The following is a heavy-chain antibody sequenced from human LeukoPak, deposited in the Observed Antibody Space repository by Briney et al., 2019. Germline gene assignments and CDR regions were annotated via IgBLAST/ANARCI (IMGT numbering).Heavy chain of an antibody. V-gene: IGHV3-7*03. Sequence: RGSLRLSCAATGFTFSQFWMSWVRQAPGKGLEWLTNIKEDGSQKFYVDSVKGRFTISRDNAKESLYLQMNSLRADDTAVYYCVRGPLVTADGLAWGQGTLVTVSS. CDR1: GFTFSQFW. J-gene: IGHJ5*02. CDR2: IKEDGSQK. CDR3: VRGPLVTADGLA. D-gene: IGHD6-13*01.